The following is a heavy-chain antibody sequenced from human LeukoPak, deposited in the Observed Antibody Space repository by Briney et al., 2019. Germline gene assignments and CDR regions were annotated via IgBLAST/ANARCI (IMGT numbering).Heavy chain of an antibody. V-gene: IGHV1-69*04. CDR1: GGTFSSYA. J-gene: IGHJ5*02. CDR2: IIPILGIA. Sequence: SVNVSCKASGGTFSSYAISWVRQAPGQGLEWMGRIIPILGIANYAQKFQGRVTITADKSTSTAYMELSSLRSEDTAVYYCARGPYYDSSGYSNWFDPWGQGTLVTVSS. CDR3: ARGPYYDSSGYSNWFDP. D-gene: IGHD3-22*01.